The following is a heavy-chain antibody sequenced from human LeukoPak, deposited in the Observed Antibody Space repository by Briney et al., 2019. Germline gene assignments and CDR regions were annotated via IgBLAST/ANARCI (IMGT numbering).Heavy chain of an antibody. V-gene: IGHV3-48*01. J-gene: IGHJ6*04. CDR3: ARAWRYEDV. Sequence: GGSLRLSCAASGFTFSSYSMNWVRQAPGKGLEWVSYISSSSSTIYYADSVKGRFTISRDNAKNSLYLQMNSLRAEDTAVYYCARAWRYEDVWGKGTTVTVSS. CDR2: ISSSSSTI. CDR1: GFTFSSYS. D-gene: IGHD1-14*01.